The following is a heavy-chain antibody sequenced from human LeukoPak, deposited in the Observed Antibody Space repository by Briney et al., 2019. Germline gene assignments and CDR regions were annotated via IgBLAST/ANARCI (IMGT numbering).Heavy chain of an antibody. CDR1: GFHFRTYA. Sequence: PGRSLRLSCAASGFHFRTYAMHWVRQAPGKGLEWMAITSYDGTSEYYADSVKGRFTVSRDNSENTLSLHMNSLRPEDTAVYFCARGYYLGSGSFDYWGQGALVTVSS. D-gene: IGHD3-10*01. CDR2: TSYDGTSE. J-gene: IGHJ4*02. CDR3: ARGYYLGSGSFDY. V-gene: IGHV3-30*01.